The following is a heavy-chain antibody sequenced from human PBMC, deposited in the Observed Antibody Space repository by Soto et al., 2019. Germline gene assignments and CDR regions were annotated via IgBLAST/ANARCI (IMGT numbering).Heavy chain of an antibody. D-gene: IGHD6-13*01. CDR1: GFTFSDYY. J-gene: IGHJ6*02. Sequence: GGSLRLSCAASGFTFSDYYMGWIRQAPGKGLEWVSYISSSGSTIYYADSVKGRFTISRDNAKNSLYLQMNSLRAEDTAVYYCARDAQVSIAAAGISWYYYYGMDVWGQGTTVTV. CDR2: ISSSGSTI. V-gene: IGHV3-11*01. CDR3: ARDAQVSIAAAGISWYYYYGMDV.